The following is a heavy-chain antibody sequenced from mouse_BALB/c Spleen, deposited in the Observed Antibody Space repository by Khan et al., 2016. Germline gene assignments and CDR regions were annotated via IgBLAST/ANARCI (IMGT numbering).Heavy chain of an antibody. CDR2: IDPYNGGT. D-gene: IGHD2-1*01. V-gene: IGHV1S135*01. Sequence: EVQLQESGPELVKPGASVKVSCKASGYAFTSYNMYWVKQSHGKSLEWIGYIDPYNGGTNYNQKFKGKATLTVDKSSSTAYMHLNSLTSEDSAVYYCASDLLWYAMGYWGQGTSVTVSS. J-gene: IGHJ4*01. CDR3: ASDLLWYAMGY. CDR1: GYAFTSYN.